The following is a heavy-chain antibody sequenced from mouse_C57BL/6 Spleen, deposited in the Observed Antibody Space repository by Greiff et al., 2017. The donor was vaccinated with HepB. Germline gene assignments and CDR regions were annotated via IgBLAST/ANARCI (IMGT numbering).Heavy chain of an antibody. D-gene: IGHD2-5*01. CDR2: IYPRSGNT. CDR3: ARRDYSNYGAAMDY. Sequence: VQLQQSGAELARPGASVKLSCKASGYTFTSYGISWVKQRTGQGLEWIGEIYPRSGNTYYNEKFKGKATLTADKSSSTAYMELRSLTSEDSAVYFCARRDYSNYGAAMDYWGQGTSLTVSS. CDR1: GYTFTSYG. V-gene: IGHV1-81*01. J-gene: IGHJ4*01.